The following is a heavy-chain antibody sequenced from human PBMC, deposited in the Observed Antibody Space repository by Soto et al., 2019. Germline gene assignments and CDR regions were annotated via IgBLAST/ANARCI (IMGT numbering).Heavy chain of an antibody. CDR1: GGTFSSYA. Sequence: SVKVSCKASGGTFSSYAISWVRQAPGQGLEWMGGIIPIFGTANYAQKFQGRVTITADESTSTAYMELSSLRSEDTAVYYCARDRDYYYGMDVWGQGTTVTVSS. CDR2: IIPIFGTA. J-gene: IGHJ6*02. D-gene: IGHD3-10*01. CDR3: ARDRDYYYGMDV. V-gene: IGHV1-69*13.